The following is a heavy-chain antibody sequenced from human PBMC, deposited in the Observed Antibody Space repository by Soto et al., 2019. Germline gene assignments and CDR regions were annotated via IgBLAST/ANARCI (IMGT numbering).Heavy chain of an antibody. V-gene: IGHV2-5*02. CDR2: IYWDDDK. CDR3: AHRRAAYTSSVSSTIENTYFHP. Sequence: QITLKESGPTLVKPTQTLTLTCTFSGFSLSTSGVCVGWIRQPPGKALEWLAPIYWDDDKWYSTSLKSRLPLTKVTSKNQVVLTGTNMDPLDTATYYWAHRRAAYTSSVSSTIENTYFHPWFQGTLVTVSS. J-gene: IGHJ5*02. CDR1: GFSLSTSGVC. D-gene: IGHD6-13*01.